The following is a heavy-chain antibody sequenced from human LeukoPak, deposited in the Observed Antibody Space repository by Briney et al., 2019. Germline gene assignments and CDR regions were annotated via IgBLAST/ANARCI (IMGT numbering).Heavy chain of an antibody. D-gene: IGHD4-17*01. CDR2: IKTNTGGGTA. CDR3: TTENGDYEYLDY. Sequence: GGSLRLSCAASGFTFSNAWMSWVRQAPGKGLEWVGRIKTNTGGGTADYAAPVKGRFTISRDDSKNTLYLQMNSLKAEDTAVYYCTTENGDYEYLDYWGQGTLVTVSS. J-gene: IGHJ4*02. V-gene: IGHV3-15*01. CDR1: GFTFSNAW.